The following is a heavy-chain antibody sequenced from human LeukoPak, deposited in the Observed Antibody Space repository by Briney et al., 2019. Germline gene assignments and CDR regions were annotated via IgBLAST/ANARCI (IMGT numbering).Heavy chain of an antibody. D-gene: IGHD1-26*01. CDR1: GYTFTNYY. J-gene: IGHJ4*02. CDR3: AREGPIVGATHLVDY. CDR2: INPNSGGT. V-gene: IGHV1-2*02. Sequence: GASVKVSCKASGYTFTNYYMHWVRQAPGQGLEWMGWINPNSGGTNYAQKFQGRVTMTRDTSISTAYMELSILSSDDAAEYYCAREGPIVGATHLVDYWGQGTLVTVSS.